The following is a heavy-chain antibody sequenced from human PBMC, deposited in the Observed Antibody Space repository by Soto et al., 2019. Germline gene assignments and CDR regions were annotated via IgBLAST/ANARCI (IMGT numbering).Heavy chain of an antibody. CDR3: ARLGSGWPYYFDY. J-gene: IGHJ4*02. Sequence: QVQLQESGPGLVKPSETLSLTCTVSGGSISSYYWSWIRQPPGKGLEWIGYIYYSGSTNYNPSLKSRVTISVDTSKNQFSLKLSSVTAADTAVYYCARLGSGWPYYFDYWGQGTLVTVSS. D-gene: IGHD6-19*01. CDR2: IYYSGST. V-gene: IGHV4-59*08. CDR1: GGSISSYY.